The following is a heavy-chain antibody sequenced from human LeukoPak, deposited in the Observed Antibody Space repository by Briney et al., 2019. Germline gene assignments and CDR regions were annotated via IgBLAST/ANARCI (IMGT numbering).Heavy chain of an antibody. J-gene: IGHJ4*02. Sequence: GGSLRLSCAASGFTFSSNTMSWVRQAPGKGLAWVSAIDGSGVTTFYADSVKGRFTISRDNSKNTLFLQMNSLRAEDTAVYYCTKRTPEYSSSWCLDYWGQGTLVTISS. CDR1: GFTFSSNT. V-gene: IGHV3-23*01. CDR2: IDGSGVTT. D-gene: IGHD6-13*01. CDR3: TKRTPEYSSSWCLDY.